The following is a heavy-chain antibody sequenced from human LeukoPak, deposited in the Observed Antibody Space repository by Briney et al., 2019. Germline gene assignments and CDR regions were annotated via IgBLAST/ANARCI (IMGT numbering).Heavy chain of an antibody. CDR3: AREKEQWLGFDP. CDR2: ISSSSSYI. CDR1: GFTFSSYS. D-gene: IGHD6-19*01. J-gene: IGHJ5*02. V-gene: IGHV3-21*01. Sequence: PGGSLRLSCAASGFTFSSYSMSWVRQAPGKGLEWVSSISSSSSYIYYADSVKGRFTISRDNAKNSLYLQMNSLRAEDTAVYYCAREKEQWLGFDPWGQGTLVTVSS.